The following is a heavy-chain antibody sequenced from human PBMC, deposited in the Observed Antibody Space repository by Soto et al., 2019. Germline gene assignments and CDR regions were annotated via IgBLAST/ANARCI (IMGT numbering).Heavy chain of an antibody. V-gene: IGHV3-74*01. Sequence: GGSLGLSCVVSGFTFSSSWMHWVRQAPGKGLVWVSRINSDGSSTNYGDSVEGRFTTSRDNAKNMLYLQMNSLRAEDTALYYGVTGWSGYWGQGTLVTVSS. J-gene: IGHJ4*02. CDR1: GFTFSSSW. CDR3: VTGWSGY. CDR2: INSDGSST. D-gene: IGHD2-15*01.